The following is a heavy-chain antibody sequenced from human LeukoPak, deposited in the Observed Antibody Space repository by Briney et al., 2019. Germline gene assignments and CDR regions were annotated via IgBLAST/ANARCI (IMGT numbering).Heavy chain of an antibody. V-gene: IGHV4-59*10. CDR2: IYTSGST. Sequence: SETLSLTCAVYGGSFSGYYWSWIRQPAGKGLEWIGRIYTSGSTNYNPSLKSRVTISVDTSKNQFSLKLSSVTAADTAVYYCARVATHFDYWGQGTLVTVSS. CDR3: ARVATHFDY. J-gene: IGHJ4*02. CDR1: GGSFSGYY. D-gene: IGHD5-12*01.